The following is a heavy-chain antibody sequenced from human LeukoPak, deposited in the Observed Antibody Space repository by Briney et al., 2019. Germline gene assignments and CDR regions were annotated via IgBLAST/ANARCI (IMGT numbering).Heavy chain of an antibody. CDR3: AREKAVAGLEGIDY. J-gene: IGHJ4*02. CDR1: GFTFSSYS. V-gene: IGHV3-21*01. CDR2: ISSSSSYI. D-gene: IGHD6-19*01. Sequence: GGSLRLSCAASGFTFSSYSVNWVRQAPVKGLEWVSSISSSSSYIYYADSVKGRFTISRDNAKNSLYLQMNSLRAEDTAVYYCAREKAVAGLEGIDYWGQGALVTVSS.